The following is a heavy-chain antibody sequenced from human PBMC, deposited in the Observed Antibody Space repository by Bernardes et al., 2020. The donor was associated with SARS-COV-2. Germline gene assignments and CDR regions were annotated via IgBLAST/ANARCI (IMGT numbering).Heavy chain of an antibody. CDR1: GFTFSDYW. CDR2: INNDGTTT. D-gene: IGHD4-17*01. J-gene: IGHJ4*02. V-gene: IGHV3-74*01. Sequence: GGSLRLSCAASGFTFSDYWMHWVRQAPGKGLEWVSRINNDGTTTPCADSVKGRFTISRDNSKNTLYLQMNSLRAEDTAVYFCARDRYGANDYWGQG. CDR3: ARDRYGANDY.